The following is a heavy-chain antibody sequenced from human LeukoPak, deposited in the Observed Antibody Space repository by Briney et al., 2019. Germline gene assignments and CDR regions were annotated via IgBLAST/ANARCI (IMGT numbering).Heavy chain of an antibody. CDR3: ARGEMYYDSSFDY. CDR1: GGSINSGPYY. CDR2: FYTSGGI. V-gene: IGHV4-61*02. J-gene: IGHJ4*02. D-gene: IGHD3-22*01. Sequence: SETLSLTCTVSGGSINSGPYYWTWIRQPAGKGLEWIGRFYTSGGINYNPSLESRLTISVDTSKNQFSLKLNSVTAADTAAYYCARGEMYYDSSFDYWGQGTLVTVSS.